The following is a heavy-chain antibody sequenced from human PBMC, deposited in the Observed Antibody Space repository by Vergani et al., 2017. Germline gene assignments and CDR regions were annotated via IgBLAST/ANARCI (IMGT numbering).Heavy chain of an antibody. CDR3: TRHGRSGWAGYFQH. Sequence: QLQLQESGPGLVKPSETLSLTCTVSGVSIGSNSYYWGWIRQPPGKGLEWIGTNYYTGTTYYNEAQKSRLTISVDTSKNQFSLNLTSVTAADTAVYYCTRHGRSGWAGYFQHWGQGTLVTASS. CDR1: GVSIGSNSYY. CDR2: NYYTGTT. J-gene: IGHJ1*01. V-gene: IGHV4-39*01. D-gene: IGHD6-19*01.